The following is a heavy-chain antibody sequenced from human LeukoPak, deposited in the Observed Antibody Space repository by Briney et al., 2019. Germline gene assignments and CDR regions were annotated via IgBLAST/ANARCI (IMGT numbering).Heavy chain of an antibody. D-gene: IGHD2-2*01. Sequence: SETLSLTCAVYGGSFSGYHWSWIRQPPGKGLEWIGEINHSGSTNYNPSLKSRVTISVDTSKNQFSLKLSSVTAADTAVYYCARRPAWDCSSTSCRTDRFDYWGQGTLVTVSS. V-gene: IGHV4-34*01. J-gene: IGHJ4*02. CDR3: ARRPAWDCSSTSCRTDRFDY. CDR2: INHSGST. CDR1: GGSFSGYH.